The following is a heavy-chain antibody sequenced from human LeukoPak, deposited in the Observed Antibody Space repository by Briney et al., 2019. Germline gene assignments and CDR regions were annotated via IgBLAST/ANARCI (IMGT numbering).Heavy chain of an antibody. V-gene: IGHV4-34*01. J-gene: IGHJ4*01. CDR1: GGSFSGYY. CDR2: INHSGST. D-gene: IGHD1-7*01. Sequence: SETLSLTCAVYGGSFSGYYWSWIRQPPGKGLEWIGEINHSGSTNYNPSLKSRVTISVDTSKNQFSLKLSSVTAADTAVYYCARNGWGMTNWNYFYFDYWGHGTLVTVSS. CDR3: ARNGWGMTNWNYFYFDY.